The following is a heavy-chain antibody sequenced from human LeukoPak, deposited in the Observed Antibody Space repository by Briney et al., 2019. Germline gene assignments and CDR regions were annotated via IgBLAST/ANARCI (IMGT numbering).Heavy chain of an antibody. J-gene: IGHJ4*02. CDR3: ARDLRSDYNSWIDD. D-gene: IGHD3-22*01. CDR2: IYHSGNS. V-gene: IGHV4-38-2*02. Sequence: SETPSLTCTVSGYSLSRGYYWGWIRQPPRKGLEWVWSIYHSGNSYYNPSLKSRVTISVDTSKNQFSLKLSSVTAADTAVYYCARDLRSDYNSWIDDWGQGTPVTVSS. CDR1: GYSLSRGYY.